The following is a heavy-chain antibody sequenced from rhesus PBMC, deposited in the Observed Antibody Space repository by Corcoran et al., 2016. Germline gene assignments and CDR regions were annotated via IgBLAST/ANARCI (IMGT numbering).Heavy chain of an antibody. J-gene: IGHJ4*01. Sequence: EVQLVESGGGLVQPGESLRLSCAASGFTFGDYGMHWVRQAPGKGLDWVSSITTTGDTVYCADSVKGQFTVSRDNAKNSLSLQMSSLRAEDTAVYYCTRYRGSWNFDFWGQGVLVTVSS. CDR2: ITTTGDTV. D-gene: IGHD6-25*01. CDR1: GFTFGDYG. V-gene: IGHV3-183*02. CDR3: TRYRGSWNFDF.